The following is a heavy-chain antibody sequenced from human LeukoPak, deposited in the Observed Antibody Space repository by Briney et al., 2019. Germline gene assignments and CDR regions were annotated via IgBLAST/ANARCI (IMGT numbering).Heavy chain of an antibody. CDR3: ASNGLNGGIYYYYYYGMDV. CDR1: GGSISSSSYY. J-gene: IGHJ6*02. Sequence: SETLSLTCTVSGGSISSSSYYWGWIRQPPGKGLEWIGSIYYSGSTYYNPPLKSRVTISVDTSKNQFSLKLSSVTAADTAVYYCASNGLNGGIYYYYYYGMDVWGQGTTVTVSS. V-gene: IGHV4-39*01. D-gene: IGHD7-27*01. CDR2: IYYSGST.